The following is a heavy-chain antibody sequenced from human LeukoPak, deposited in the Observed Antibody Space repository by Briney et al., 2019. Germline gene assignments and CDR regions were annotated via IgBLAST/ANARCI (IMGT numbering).Heavy chain of an antibody. Sequence: GGSLRLSCGASGFTFSTSWMIWVRQAPGKGLERVANLNQDGGEKYYVDSVKGRFTISRDNGRNSLYLQMDSLRVEDTAVYYCVRGLYGYWGQGTLVTVSS. J-gene: IGHJ4*01. D-gene: IGHD4-17*01. CDR3: VRGLYGY. V-gene: IGHV3-7*03. CDR2: LNQDGGEK. CDR1: GFTFSTSW.